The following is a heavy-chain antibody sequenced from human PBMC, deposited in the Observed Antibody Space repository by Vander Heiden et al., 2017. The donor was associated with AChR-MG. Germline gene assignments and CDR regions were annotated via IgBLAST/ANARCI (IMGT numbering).Heavy chain of an antibody. CDR1: GFTFSSYG. J-gene: IGHJ4*02. D-gene: IGHD1-1*01. CDR2: IKQDGSEK. Sequence: EVQLVESGGGLVQPGGSLRLSCAASGFTFSSYGMSWVRQAPGKGLEWVANIKQDGSEKYEVDSVKGRFTISRDNAKNSLYLQMNRMRAEDTAVYYYARAAGSTEFDYWGQGTLVTVSS. CDR3: ARAAGSTEFDY. V-gene: IGHV3-7*01.